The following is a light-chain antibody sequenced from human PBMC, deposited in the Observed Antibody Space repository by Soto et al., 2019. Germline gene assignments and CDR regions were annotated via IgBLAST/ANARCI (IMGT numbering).Light chain of an antibody. CDR1: SSDVGGYNY. CDR2: DVT. V-gene: IGLV2-14*03. CDR3: GSYTTSGTLV. J-gene: IGLJ2*01. Sequence: QPVLTQPASVSGSPGQSITVSCTGTSSDVGGYNYVSWYQQYPGKAPKLIIYDVTYRPSRVSNRFSGSKSGNTASLTISGLQAEDEADYYCGSYTTSGTLVFGGGTKVTVL.